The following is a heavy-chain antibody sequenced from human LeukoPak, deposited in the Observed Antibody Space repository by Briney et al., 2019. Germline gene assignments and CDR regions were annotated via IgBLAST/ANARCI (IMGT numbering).Heavy chain of an antibody. Sequence: GGSLRLSCAASGFTFSSYSMNWVRQAPGKGLEWVSSISSSSSYIYYADSVKGRFTISRDNAKNSLYLQMNYLRAVDTAVYYCANHSPTQRYFDYWGLGTLVTVSS. J-gene: IGHJ4*02. CDR1: GFTFSSYS. D-gene: IGHD6-25*01. CDR2: ISSSSSYI. CDR3: ANHSPTQRYFDY. V-gene: IGHV3-21*04.